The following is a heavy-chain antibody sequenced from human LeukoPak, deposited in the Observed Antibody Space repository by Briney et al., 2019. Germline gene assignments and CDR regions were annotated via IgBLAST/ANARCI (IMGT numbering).Heavy chain of an antibody. V-gene: IGHV4-59*05. D-gene: IGHD2-2*01. CDR2: IYYSGST. Sequence: SETLSLTCTVSGGSISSYYWSWIRQPPGKGLEWIGNIYYSGSTYYNPSLKSRVTISVDTSKNQFSLKLSSVTAADTAVYYCARYHCSSTSCLSFDYWGQGTLVTVSS. CDR1: GGSISSYY. CDR3: ARYHCSSTSCLSFDY. J-gene: IGHJ4*02.